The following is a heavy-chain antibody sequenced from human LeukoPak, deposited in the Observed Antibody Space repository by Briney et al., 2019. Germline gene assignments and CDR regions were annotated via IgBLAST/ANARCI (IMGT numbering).Heavy chain of an antibody. CDR2: INHSGST. Sequence: SETLSLTCTVSGGSISSYYWSWIRQPPGKGLEWIGEINHSGSTNYNPSLKSRVTISVDTSKNQFSLKLSSVTAADTAVYYCARGGIAAAFDYWGRGTLVTVSS. D-gene: IGHD6-13*01. CDR1: GGSISSYY. CDR3: ARGGIAAAFDY. V-gene: IGHV4-34*01. J-gene: IGHJ4*02.